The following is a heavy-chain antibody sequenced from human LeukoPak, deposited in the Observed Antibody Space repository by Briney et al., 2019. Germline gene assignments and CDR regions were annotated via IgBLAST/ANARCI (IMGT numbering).Heavy chain of an antibody. Sequence: GSSVKVSCKASGGTFSSYAISWVRQPPGQGLEWMGGMIHICGTAKWAQKFQDRVTITADESTSTAYVELSSVRSEDTAVYYWARGSGSFDYWGQGTLVTVSS. CDR2: MIHICGTA. V-gene: IGHV1-69*01. J-gene: IGHJ4*02. CDR1: GGTFSSYA. CDR3: ARGSGSFDY. D-gene: IGHD3-10*01.